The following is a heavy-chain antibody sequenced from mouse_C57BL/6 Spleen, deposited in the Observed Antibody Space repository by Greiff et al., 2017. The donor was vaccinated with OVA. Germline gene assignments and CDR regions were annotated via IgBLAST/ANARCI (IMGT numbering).Heavy chain of an antibody. V-gene: IGHV1-76*01. D-gene: IGHD2-10*02. Sequence: VQLQQSGAELVRPGASVKLSCKASGYTFTDYYINWVKQRPGQGLEWIARIYPGSGNTYYNEKFKGKATLTAEKSSSTAYMQLSSLTSEDSAVYFCARGGKYGPFDYWGQGTTLTVSS. CDR3: ARGGKYGPFDY. J-gene: IGHJ2*01. CDR1: GYTFTDYY. CDR2: IYPGSGNT.